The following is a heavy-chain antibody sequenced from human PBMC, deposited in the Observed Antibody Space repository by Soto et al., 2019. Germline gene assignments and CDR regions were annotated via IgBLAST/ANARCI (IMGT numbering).Heavy chain of an antibody. D-gene: IGHD6-13*01. Sequence: SETLSLTCTVSGDSVDSVDYYWGWIRQPPGKGLEWIAYIYYSGSTNYSPSLKSRVTISVDTSKNQFSLTLSSVTAADTAVYYCARDGRIAAAGTNYYMDVWGKGTTVTVSS. CDR3: ARDGRIAAAGTNYYMDV. J-gene: IGHJ6*03. CDR2: IYYSGST. CDR1: GDSVDSVDYY. V-gene: IGHV4-61*08.